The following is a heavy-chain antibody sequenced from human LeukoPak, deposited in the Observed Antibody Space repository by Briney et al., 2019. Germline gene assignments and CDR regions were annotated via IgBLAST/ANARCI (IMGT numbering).Heavy chain of an antibody. CDR2: IVVGSGNT. Sequence: ASVKVSCKASGFTFTSSAMQWVRQARGQRLEWIGWIVVGSGNTNYAQKFQERVTITRDMSTSTAYMELSNLRSEDTAVYYCAAGLYCGGDCYSDYWGQGTLVTVSS. D-gene: IGHD2-21*02. J-gene: IGHJ4*02. CDR3: AAGLYCGGDCYSDY. CDR1: GFTFTSSA. V-gene: IGHV1-58*02.